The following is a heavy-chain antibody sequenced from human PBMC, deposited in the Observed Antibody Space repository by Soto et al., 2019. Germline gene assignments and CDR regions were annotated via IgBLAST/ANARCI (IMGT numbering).Heavy chain of an antibody. CDR1: GFTVSSNY. Sequence: VGSLRLSCAASGFTVSSNYMSWVRQAPGKGLEWVSVIYSGGSTYYADSVKGRFTISRDNSKNTLYLQMNSLRAEDTAVYYCARESGSGWSPFDYWGQGTLVTVSS. CDR3: ARESGSGWSPFDY. CDR2: IYSGGST. V-gene: IGHV3-66*01. J-gene: IGHJ4*02. D-gene: IGHD6-19*01.